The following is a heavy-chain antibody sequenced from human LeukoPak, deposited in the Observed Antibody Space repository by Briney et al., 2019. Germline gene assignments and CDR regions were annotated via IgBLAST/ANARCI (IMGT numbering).Heavy chain of an antibody. J-gene: IGHJ4*02. CDR3: AKDRYSYAFEYFDS. V-gene: IGHV3-30*18. Sequence: PGGSLRLSCAASGFTSSSYGMHWVRQAPGKGLEWVAVISNDGSKKYSADSVKGRFTISRDNSKNTLYLQMNSLRAEDTAVYYCAKDRYSYAFEYFDSWGQGTLVTVSS. D-gene: IGHD5-18*01. CDR2: ISNDGSKK. CDR1: GFTSSSYG.